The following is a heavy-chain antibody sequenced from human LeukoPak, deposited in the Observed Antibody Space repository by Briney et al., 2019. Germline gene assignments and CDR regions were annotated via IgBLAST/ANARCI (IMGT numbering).Heavy chain of an antibody. J-gene: IGHJ4*02. Sequence: GGSLRLSCAASGFTFDDYTMHWVRQAPGKGLEWVSLISWDGGSTYYADSVKGRFTISRDNSKNSLYLQMNSLRTEDTALYYCAKGERWLFDYWGQGTPVTVSS. CDR3: AKGERWLFDY. V-gene: IGHV3-43*01. CDR1: GFTFDDYT. CDR2: ISWDGGST. D-gene: IGHD5-24*01.